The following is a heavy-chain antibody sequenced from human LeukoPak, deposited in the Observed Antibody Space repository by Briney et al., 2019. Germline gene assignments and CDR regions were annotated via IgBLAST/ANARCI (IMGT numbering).Heavy chain of an antibody. D-gene: IGHD5-24*01. V-gene: IGHV4-59*08. J-gene: IGHJ4*02. CDR2: IYYSGST. Sequence: PSETLSLTCTVSGGSISSYYWSWIRQPPGKGLEWIGYIYYSGSTNYNPSLKSRVTISVDTSKNQFSLKLSSVTAADTAVYYCARHSSRGGYNHFDYWGQGTLVTVSS. CDR3: ARHSSRGGYNHFDY. CDR1: GGSISSYY.